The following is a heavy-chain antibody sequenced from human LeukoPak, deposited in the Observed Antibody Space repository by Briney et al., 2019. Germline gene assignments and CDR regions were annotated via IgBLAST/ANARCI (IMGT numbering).Heavy chain of an antibody. Sequence: GGSLRLSCAASGFTFSSYAMHWVRQAPGKGLEWVAVISHDGSHKYYAASVKGRFTISRDNLKNTLFLQMNSLRPEDTAVYYCARDITFDGTRPPDYWGQGTLVTVSS. CDR1: GFTFSSYA. J-gene: IGHJ4*02. CDR2: ISHDGSHK. D-gene: IGHD1-14*01. V-gene: IGHV3-30*04. CDR3: ARDITFDGTRPPDY.